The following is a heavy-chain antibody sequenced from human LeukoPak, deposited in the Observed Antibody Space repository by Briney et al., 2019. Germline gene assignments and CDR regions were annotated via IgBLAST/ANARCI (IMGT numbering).Heavy chain of an antibody. CDR1: GFTFSSYW. V-gene: IGHV3-7*01. J-gene: IGHJ4*02. CDR2: IKQDGSEK. Sequence: GGSLRLSCAASGFTFSSYWMRWVRQAPGKGLEWVANIKQDGSEKYYVDSVKGRFAISRDNAKNSLYLQMNSLRAEDTAVYYCARDPKTNGGGRLDYWGQGTLVTVSS. D-gene: IGHD3-16*01. CDR3: ARDPKTNGGGRLDY.